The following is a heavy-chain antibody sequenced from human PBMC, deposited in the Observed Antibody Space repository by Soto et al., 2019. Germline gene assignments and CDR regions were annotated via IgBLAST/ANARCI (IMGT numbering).Heavy chain of an antibody. CDR2: IIPIFGTA. V-gene: IGHV1-69*13. J-gene: IGHJ6*02. CDR1: GDSFLSYA. Sequence: SVKVSCKASGDSFLSYAISWVRQAPGQGLEWMGGIIPIFGTANYAQKFQGRVTITADDSTSTAYMELSSLRSEDTAVYFCAGRFFHMDVWGQGTTVTVSS. D-gene: IGHD3-10*01. CDR3: AGRFFHMDV.